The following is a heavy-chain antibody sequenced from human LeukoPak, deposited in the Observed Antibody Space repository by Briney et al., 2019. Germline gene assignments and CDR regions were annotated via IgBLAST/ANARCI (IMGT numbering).Heavy chain of an antibody. CDR1: GFTFNNYA. V-gene: IGHV3-23*01. D-gene: IGHD3-22*01. CDR2: ISVGSDIT. Sequence: PGGSLRLSCAASGFTFNNYAMSWVRQAPGKGLQLVSTISVGSDITYYADSVKGRFTISRDNDKNTLYLQMNSLRADDTAIYYCAKPTKMYYYDSGALNYWGPGTLVTVFS. J-gene: IGHJ4*02. CDR3: AKPTKMYYYDSGALNY.